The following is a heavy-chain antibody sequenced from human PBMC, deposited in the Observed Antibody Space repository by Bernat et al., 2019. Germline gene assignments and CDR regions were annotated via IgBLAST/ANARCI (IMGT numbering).Heavy chain of an antibody. CDR2: ISKSGSST. Sequence: EVQVLESGGGSVQPGGSLRLSCAASGFRFSNYGITWVRQAPGKGLEWVSGISKSGSSTYYADSVKGRFTISRDNSKNTLYLQMNSLRAEDTAVYYCARVRRITMIENDAFDIWGQGTMVTVSS. D-gene: IGHD3-22*01. V-gene: IGHV3-23*01. CDR3: ARVRRITMIENDAFDI. J-gene: IGHJ3*02. CDR1: GFRFSNYG.